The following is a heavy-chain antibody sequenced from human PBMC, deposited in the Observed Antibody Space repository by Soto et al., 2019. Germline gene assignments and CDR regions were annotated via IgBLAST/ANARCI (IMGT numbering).Heavy chain of an antibody. CDR2: ISTTGSTI. D-gene: IGHD2-15*01. Sequence: EVQLVESGGGLVQPGGSLRLSCAASGFTFSTYSMNWVRQAPGKGLEWVSYISTTGSTIYYADSVKGRFTISRDNAKNSLCLQMTRLRAEDTAVYYCARYKGYCSGGSYYYYYYMDVWGKGTAVTVCS. V-gene: IGHV3-48*01. CDR1: GFTFSTYS. CDR3: ARYKGYCSGGSYYYYYYMDV. J-gene: IGHJ6*03.